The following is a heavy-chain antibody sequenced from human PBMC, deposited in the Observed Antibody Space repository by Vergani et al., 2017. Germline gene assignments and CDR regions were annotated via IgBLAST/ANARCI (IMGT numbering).Heavy chain of an antibody. Sequence: QVQVVQSGAEVKKSGASVKVSFKTSGYTFSNYYMHWVRQAPGQGLEWMGIINPSGGHTNYAQKFQGRVTMTRDTSTSTVYMELSSLRSEDTAIYYCSSGDYGILAGYRYWGQGTLVTVSA. CDR3: SSGDYGILAGYRY. V-gene: IGHV1-46*03. CDR2: INPSGGHT. CDR1: GYTFSNYY. J-gene: IGHJ4*02. D-gene: IGHD3-9*01.